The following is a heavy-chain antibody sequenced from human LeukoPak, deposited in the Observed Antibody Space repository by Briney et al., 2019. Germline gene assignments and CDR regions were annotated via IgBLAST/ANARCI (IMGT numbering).Heavy chain of an antibody. CDR1: GHTLTELS. V-gene: IGHV1-24*01. J-gene: IGHJ4*02. CDR3: ATSFRTIFGVVLLDY. D-gene: IGHD3-3*01. Sequence: ASVNVSCKVSGHTLTELSMHWVRQAPGKGLEWMGGFDPEDGETIYAQKFQGRVTMTEDTSADTAYMELSSLRSEDTAVYYCATSFRTIFGVVLLDYWGQGTLVTVSS. CDR2: FDPEDGET.